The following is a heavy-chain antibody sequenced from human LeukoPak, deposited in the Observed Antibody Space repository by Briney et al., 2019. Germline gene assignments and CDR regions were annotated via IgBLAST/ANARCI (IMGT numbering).Heavy chain of an antibody. V-gene: IGHV3-33*01. D-gene: IGHD3-16*01. J-gene: IGHJ4*02. CDR1: GFTFSSYG. Sequence: GGSLRLSCAASGFTFSSYGMHWVRQAPGKGLEWVAVIWYDGSNKYYADSVKGRFTISRDNAKNSLYLQMNSLRAEDTAVYYCARDVGGDLDYWGQGTLVTVSS. CDR3: ARDVGGDLDY. CDR2: IWYDGSNK.